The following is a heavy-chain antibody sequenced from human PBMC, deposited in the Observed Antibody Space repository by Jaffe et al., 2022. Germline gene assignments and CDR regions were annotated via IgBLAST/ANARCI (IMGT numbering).Heavy chain of an antibody. CDR1: GFTFGRHW. V-gene: IGHV3-7*01. CDR3: ARGQSRPSCSGGICNNWFDR. CDR2: LKEDGSEK. J-gene: IGHJ5*02. Sequence: EVQLVESGGGLVQPGGSLRLSCVGSGFTFGRHWMSWVRQASGKGLEWVANLKEDGSEKYYVESVKGRFTISRDNAKNSMYLQMNSLTAGDTAVYYCARGQSRPSCSGGICNNWFDRWGQGTRVTVSS. D-gene: IGHD2-15*01.